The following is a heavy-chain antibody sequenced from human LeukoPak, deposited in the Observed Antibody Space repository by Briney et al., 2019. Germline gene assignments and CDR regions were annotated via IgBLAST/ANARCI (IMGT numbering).Heavy chain of an antibody. CDR3: ARHIETDYSRHYMDV. CDR1: GYTFTTYG. CDR2: ISAYNGNT. V-gene: IGHV1-18*01. J-gene: IGHJ6*03. D-gene: IGHD3-9*01. Sequence: ASVKVSCKASGYTFTTYGISWVRQAPGQGLEWMGWISAYNGNTNSAQKLQDRVTMTTDTSTNTAYMELRSLRSDDTAVYYCARHIETDYSRHYMDVWGKGTTVTFSS.